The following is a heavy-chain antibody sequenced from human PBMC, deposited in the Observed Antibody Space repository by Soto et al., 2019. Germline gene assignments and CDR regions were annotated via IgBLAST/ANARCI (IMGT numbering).Heavy chain of an antibody. CDR1: GFTLSSNY. CDR3: AILSN. Sequence: SCKPSGFTLSSNYINWVRQAPGKGLEWVSIIYSDGTTSYSDSVKGRFTISRDNFKNTLHLQMNSLRAEDTAVYYCAILSNWGQGTLVTVSS. V-gene: IGHV3-53*01. D-gene: IGHD6-6*01. CDR2: IYSDGTT. J-gene: IGHJ4*02.